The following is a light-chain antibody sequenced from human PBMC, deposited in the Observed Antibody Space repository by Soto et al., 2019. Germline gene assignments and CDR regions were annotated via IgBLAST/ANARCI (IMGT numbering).Light chain of an antibody. V-gene: IGKV3-11*01. J-gene: IGKJ3*01. CDR2: NAF. CDR1: QSISIF. CDR3: QERMYWPSTS. Sequence: EIVLTQSPATLSLSPGERATLSCRASQSISIFLAWYQQKPGQAPRLLINNAFNRATGIPARFSGSGSGTDFSFTISSLEPEDFAVYYCQERMYWPSTSFGPGTKVDIK.